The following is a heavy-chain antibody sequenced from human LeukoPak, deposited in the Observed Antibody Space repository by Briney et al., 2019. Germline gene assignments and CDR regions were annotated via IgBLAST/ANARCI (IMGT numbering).Heavy chain of an antibody. CDR1: GGSFSGYY. Sequence: PSETLSLTCAVYGGSFSGYYWSWVRQPPGKGLEWIGEINHSGSTNYNPSLKSRVTISVDTSKNQFSLKLSSVTAEDTAVYYCARAWDYYDSSGYPVEFDYWGQGTLVTVSS. CDR3: ARAWDYYDSSGYPVEFDY. D-gene: IGHD3-22*01. CDR2: INHSGST. V-gene: IGHV4-34*01. J-gene: IGHJ4*02.